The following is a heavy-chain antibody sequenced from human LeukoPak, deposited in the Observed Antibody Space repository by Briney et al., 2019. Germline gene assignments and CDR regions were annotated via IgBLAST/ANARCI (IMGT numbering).Heavy chain of an antibody. J-gene: IGHJ4*02. V-gene: IGHV3-33*08. Sequence: GGSLRLSCAASGFSFSRYSVNWVRQAPGKGLEWVAVIWYDDSRKFYGDSVKGRFTVSRDISKNTLYLEMNSLRAEDTAVYYCSRDGGAGLDYWGQGTLVTVSS. CDR3: SRDGGAGLDY. CDR1: GFSFSRYS. D-gene: IGHD2-15*01. CDR2: IWYDDSRK.